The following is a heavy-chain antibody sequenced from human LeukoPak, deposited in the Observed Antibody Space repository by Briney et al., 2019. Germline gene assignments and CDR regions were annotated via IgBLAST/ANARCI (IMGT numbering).Heavy chain of an antibody. CDR3: AKAPGSGCYYLRTDAFDI. CDR1: GFTFDDYA. Sequence: GGSLRLSCAASGFTFDDYAMHWVRQAPGKGLEWVSGISWNSGSIGYADSVKGRFTISRDNAKNSLYLQMNSLRAEDTALYYCAKAPGSGCYYLRTDAFDIWGQGTMVTVSS. J-gene: IGHJ3*02. CDR2: ISWNSGSI. D-gene: IGHD3-10*01. V-gene: IGHV3-9*01.